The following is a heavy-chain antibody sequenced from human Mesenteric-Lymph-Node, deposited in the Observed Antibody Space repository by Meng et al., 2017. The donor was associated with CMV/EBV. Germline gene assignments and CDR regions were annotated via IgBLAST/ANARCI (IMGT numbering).Heavy chain of an antibody. Sequence: KISCKGSGYTFTNFWIAWVRQMPETGLEWMGIVYPGDSDAKYSPSLEGQVTISADKSISTAYLQWSSLKASDTAIYYCARGVNWFDSWGQGTLVTVSS. CDR3: ARGVNWFDS. CDR2: VYPGDSDA. V-gene: IGHV5-51*01. J-gene: IGHJ5*01. CDR1: GYTFTNFW. D-gene: IGHD3-10*01.